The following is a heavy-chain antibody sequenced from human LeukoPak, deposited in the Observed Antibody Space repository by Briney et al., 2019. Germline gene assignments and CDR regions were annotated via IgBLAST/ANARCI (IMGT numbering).Heavy chain of an antibody. CDR3: AKGMSRLYYDSSGYYNY. D-gene: IGHD3-22*01. J-gene: IGHJ4*02. V-gene: IGHV3-9*01. CDR2: ISWNSGSI. Sequence: PGGSLRLSCAASGFTFDDYAMHWVRQAPGKGLEWVSGISWNSGSIGYADSVKGRFTISRDNAKNSLYLQMNSLRAEDTALYYCAKGMSRLYYDSSGYYNYWGQGTLVTVSS. CDR1: GFTFDDYA.